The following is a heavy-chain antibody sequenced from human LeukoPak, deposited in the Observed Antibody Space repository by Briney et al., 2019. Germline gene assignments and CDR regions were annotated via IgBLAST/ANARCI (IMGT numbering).Heavy chain of an antibody. CDR2: INSDGSST. J-gene: IGHJ5*02. CDR3: ARVPGSFRELRFGTFHP. V-gene: IGHV3-74*01. CDR1: GLTFSSGW. D-gene: IGHD3-10*01. Sequence: PGGSLRLSCAASGLTFSSGWMHWVRQAPGKGLVWVSRINSDGSSTSYADSVKGRFTISRDNAKNTLYLQMNSLRAEDTAVYYCARVPGSFRELRFGTFHPWGQGTLVTVSS.